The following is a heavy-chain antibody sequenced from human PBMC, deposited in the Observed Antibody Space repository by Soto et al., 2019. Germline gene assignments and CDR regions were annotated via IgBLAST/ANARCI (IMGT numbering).Heavy chain of an antibody. Sequence: PSETLSLTCTVSGGSISSYYWSWIRQPPGKGLEWIGYIYYSGSTYYNPSLKSRATISVDTSKNQFSLKLSSVTAADTAVYYCARDRDYDYVWGSYRVSPSDAFDIWGQGTMVTVSS. D-gene: IGHD3-16*02. CDR3: ARDRDYDYVWGSYRVSPSDAFDI. V-gene: IGHV4-59*12. J-gene: IGHJ3*02. CDR2: IYYSGST. CDR1: GGSISSYY.